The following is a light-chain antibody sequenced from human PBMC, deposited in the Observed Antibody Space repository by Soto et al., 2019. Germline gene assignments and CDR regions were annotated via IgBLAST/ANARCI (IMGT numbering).Light chain of an antibody. J-gene: IGLJ3*02. V-gene: IGLV7-46*01. Sequence: QTVVTQEPSLTVSPGGTVTLTCGSSTGAVTSSLYPYWFQQKPGQAPRTQIYDTSNKHSWTPARFSGSLLGGKAALTLSGAQPEDEADYYCLLSYTGARVFGGGTKLTVL. CDR2: DTS. CDR1: TGAVTSSLY. CDR3: LLSYTGARV.